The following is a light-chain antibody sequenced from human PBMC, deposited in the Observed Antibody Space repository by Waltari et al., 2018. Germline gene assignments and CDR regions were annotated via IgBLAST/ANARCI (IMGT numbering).Light chain of an antibody. CDR2: VSSDGSH. V-gene: IGLV4-69*01. CDR3: QTWGTGLWLV. J-gene: IGLJ2*01. CDR1: SGHTNYA. Sequence: QPVLTQSPSASASLGASVKLTCTLNSGHTNYAIAWHRKQPDKGPRYLMKVSSDGSHSKGDGIPDRFSGSSSGAERYLIISSLQSEDEADYYCQTWGTGLWLVFGGGTKLTVL.